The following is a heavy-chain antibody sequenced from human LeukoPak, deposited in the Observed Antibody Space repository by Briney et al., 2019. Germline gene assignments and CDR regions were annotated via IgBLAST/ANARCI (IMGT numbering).Heavy chain of an antibody. CDR3: ARVSVAGTGPDY. J-gene: IGHJ4*02. CDR1: GGSFSSSNYY. V-gene: IGHV4-61*01. D-gene: IGHD6-19*01. Sequence: SSETLSLTCTVSGGSFSSSNYYWSWIRQPPGKGLEWVAFFSYNGHSDYNPSLKSRVTIPVDTSKNQFSLRLTSVTAADTAIYYCARVSVAGTGPDYWGQGTLVTVSS. CDR2: FSYNGHS.